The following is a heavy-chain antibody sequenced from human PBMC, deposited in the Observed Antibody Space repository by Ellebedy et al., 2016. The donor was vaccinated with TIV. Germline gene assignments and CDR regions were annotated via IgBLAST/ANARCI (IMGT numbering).Heavy chain of an antibody. D-gene: IGHD2-15*01. J-gene: IGHJ4*02. CDR3: AREGREYCSGGSCYLPTPFDY. CDR1: GDSVSSNSAA. V-gene: IGHV6-1*01. Sequence: SETLSLTCAISGDSVSSNSAAWNWIRQSPSRGLEWLGRTYYRSKWYNDYAVSVKSRITINPDTSKNQFSLQLNSVTPEDTAVYYCAREGREYCSGGSCYLPTPFDYWGQGTLVTVSP. CDR2: TYYRSKWYN.